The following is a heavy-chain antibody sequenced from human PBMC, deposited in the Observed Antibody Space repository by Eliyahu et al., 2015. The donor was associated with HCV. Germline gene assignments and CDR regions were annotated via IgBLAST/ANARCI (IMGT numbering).Heavy chain of an antibody. CDR3: ASLAARDLNWFDP. CDR1: GFTFSSYA. D-gene: IGHD6-6*01. J-gene: IGHJ5*02. CDR2: ISYGGSNK. Sequence: QVQLVESGGGVVQPGRSLRLSCAASGFTFSSYAMHWVRQAPGKGLEWVAVISYGGSNKYYADSVKGRFTISRDNSKNTLYLQMNSLRAEDTAVYYCASLAARDLNWFDPWGQGTLVTVSS. V-gene: IGHV3-30-3*01.